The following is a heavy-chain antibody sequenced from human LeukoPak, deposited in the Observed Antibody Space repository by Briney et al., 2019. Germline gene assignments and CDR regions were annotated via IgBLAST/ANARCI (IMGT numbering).Heavy chain of an antibody. J-gene: IGHJ4*02. CDR1: GFPFSSYA. CDR2: ISHGGDNK. Sequence: GGSLRLSCATSGFPFSSYAMSWVRQAPGKGLEWVAIISHGGDNKYYADSVKGRFTISRDNSKSMLYLQMNGLRPEDTAVYYCSRDGPRDYDILTALDYWGQGTVVSVSS. D-gene: IGHD3-9*01. V-gene: IGHV3-30*19. CDR3: SRDGPRDYDILTALDY.